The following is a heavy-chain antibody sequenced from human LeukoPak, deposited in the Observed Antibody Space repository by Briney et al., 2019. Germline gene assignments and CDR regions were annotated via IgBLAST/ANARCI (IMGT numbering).Heavy chain of an antibody. V-gene: IGHV3-23*01. CDR1: GFTFSSYA. J-gene: IGHJ4*02. CDR3: AKVRGDGYKDSIDY. D-gene: IGHD5-24*01. CDR2: ISGSGGTT. Sequence: GGSLRLSCAASGFTFSSYAMSWVSQAPGKGLEWVSFISGSGGTTYYTDSVKGRFTISRDNPKNMLYLQMNSLRAEDTAVYYCAKVRGDGYKDSIDYWGQGTLVTVSS.